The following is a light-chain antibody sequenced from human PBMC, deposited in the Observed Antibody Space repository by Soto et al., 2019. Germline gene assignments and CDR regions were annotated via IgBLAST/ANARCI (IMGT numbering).Light chain of an antibody. CDR1: SSDVGNYNL. CDR2: EVS. CDR3: CSYAGSSTFV. V-gene: IGLV2-23*02. Sequence: QSALTQPASVSGSPGQSITISCTGTSSDVGNYNLVSWYQQYPGKAPKVMIFEVSKRPSGVSNRFSGSKSGNTASLTISGLQAEDEADYYCCSYAGSSTFVFGGGTKLTVL. J-gene: IGLJ2*01.